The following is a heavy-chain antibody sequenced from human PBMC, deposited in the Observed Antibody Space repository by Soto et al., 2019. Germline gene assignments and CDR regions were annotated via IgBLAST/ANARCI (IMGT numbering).Heavy chain of an antibody. D-gene: IGHD2-21*02. CDR2: MNPNSGNT. CDR3: ARSIVVVTPLDY. V-gene: IGHV1-8*01. CDR1: GYTFTSYD. J-gene: IGHJ4*02. Sequence: ASVKVSCKASGYTFTSYDINWVRQATGQGLEWMGWMNPNSGNTGYAQKFQGRVTMTRNTSISTAYMELSSLRSEDTAVYYCARSIVVVTPLDYCGQGTPVTVSS.